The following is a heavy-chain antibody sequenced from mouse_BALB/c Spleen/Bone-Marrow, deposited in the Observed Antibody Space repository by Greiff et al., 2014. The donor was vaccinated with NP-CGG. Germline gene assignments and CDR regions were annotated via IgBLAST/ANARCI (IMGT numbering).Heavy chain of an antibody. Sequence: DLVKPGASVKLSCKASGYTFTSYWINWIKQRPGQGLEWIGRFAPGSGNTYYNEMFKGKATLTVDTSSSTAYIQLSSLSSEDSAVYFCARARSTVITTWSFDVWGAGTTVTVSS. CDR1: GYTFTSYW. J-gene: IGHJ1*01. CDR2: FAPGSGNT. D-gene: IGHD2-4*01. V-gene: IGHV1S41*01. CDR3: ARARSTVITTWSFDV.